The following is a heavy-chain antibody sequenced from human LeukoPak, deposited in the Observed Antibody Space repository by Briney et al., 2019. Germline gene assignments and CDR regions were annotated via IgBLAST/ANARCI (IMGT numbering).Heavy chain of an antibody. V-gene: IGHV3-23*01. CDR3: ARSSVGVRFLEWLLPLDY. Sequence: GGSLRLSCAASGFTFSSYAMTWVRQAPGTGLEWVSGISGSGHTTYYADSVKGRFTISRDNSKNTLYLQMNSLRAEDTAVYYCARSSVGVRFLEWLLPLDYWGQGTLVTVSS. CDR2: ISGSGHTT. CDR1: GFTFSSYA. J-gene: IGHJ4*02. D-gene: IGHD3-3*01.